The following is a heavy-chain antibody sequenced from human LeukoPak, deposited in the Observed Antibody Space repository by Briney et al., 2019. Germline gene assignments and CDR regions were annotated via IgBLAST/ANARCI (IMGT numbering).Heavy chain of an antibody. D-gene: IGHD3-10*01. CDR3: ARDRVSGSGSIDY. CDR2: ISGSGSSL. V-gene: IGHV3-48*03. J-gene: IGHJ4*02. Sequence: GGSLRLSCAASGFTFSAYEMNWVRQAPGKGLEPVSYISGSGSSLSYADSVRGRFTISRDNAKNSLFLQMNSLRVEDTAVYYCARDRVSGSGSIDYWGQGTLVTVSS. CDR1: GFTFSAYE.